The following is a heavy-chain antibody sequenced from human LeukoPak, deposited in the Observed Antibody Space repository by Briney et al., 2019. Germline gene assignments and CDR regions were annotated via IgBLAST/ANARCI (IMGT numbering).Heavy chain of an antibody. V-gene: IGHV4-34*01. CDR1: GGFFSGYY. J-gene: IGHJ3*02. CDR2: INHSGST. D-gene: IGHD3-22*01. Sequence: PSETLSLTCAVYGGFFSGYYWSWIRQPPGKGLEWIGEINHSGSTNYNPSLKSRVTISVDTSKNQFSLKLSSVTAADTAVYYCARAPGGHYYDSSGRSSDAFDIWGQGTMVTVSS. CDR3: ARAPGGHYYDSSGRSSDAFDI.